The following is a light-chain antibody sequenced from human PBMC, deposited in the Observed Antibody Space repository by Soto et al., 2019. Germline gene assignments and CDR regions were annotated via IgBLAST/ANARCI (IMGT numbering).Light chain of an antibody. CDR2: WAT. J-gene: IGKJ1*01. CDR3: HKHYSNPWT. CDR1: QSVLYSSNNKNY. V-gene: IGKV4-1*01. Sequence: DIVMTQSPDSLSVSLGERATINCKSSQSVLYSSNNKNYLSWYQQKPGQPPTLLIYWATTRESGVPDRFSASGSGTDFTLTISSLQADDVAVYYCHKHYSNPWTFGQGTKVEIK.